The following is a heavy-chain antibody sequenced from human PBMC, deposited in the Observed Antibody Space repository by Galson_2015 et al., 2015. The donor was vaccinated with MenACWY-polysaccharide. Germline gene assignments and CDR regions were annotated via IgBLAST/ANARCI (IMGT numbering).Heavy chain of an antibody. V-gene: IGHV3-21*01. CDR1: GFTFSSYS. D-gene: IGHD1-7*01. J-gene: IGHJ6*02. Sequence: SLRLSCAASGFTFSSYSMNWVRQAPGKGLEWVSSISSSSSYIFYADSVKGRFTFSRDNAKNSLYLQMNSLRAEDTAVYYCARDEGTGTTRKYYYGMDVWGQGTTVTVSS. CDR2: ISSSSSYI. CDR3: ARDEGTGTTRKYYYGMDV.